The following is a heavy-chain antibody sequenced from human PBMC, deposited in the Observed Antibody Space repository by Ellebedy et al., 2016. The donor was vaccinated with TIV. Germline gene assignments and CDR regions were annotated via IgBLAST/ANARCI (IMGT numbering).Heavy chain of an antibody. CDR3: AKARRGDYVIFGLDV. J-gene: IGHJ6*02. V-gene: IGHV3-23*01. CDR1: GFTFKSYV. CDR2: ISASGHRT. D-gene: IGHD4-17*01. Sequence: GESLKISCVASGFTFKSYVMSWVRQAPGKGLEWVSAISASGHRTFYADSVKGRFTISRDNSKNTLLLQMYSLRVDDTAVYYCAKARRGDYVIFGLDVWGQGTTVPVSS.